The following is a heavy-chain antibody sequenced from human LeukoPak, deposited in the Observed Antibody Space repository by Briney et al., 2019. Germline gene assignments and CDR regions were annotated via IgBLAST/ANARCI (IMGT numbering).Heavy chain of an antibody. V-gene: IGHV1-24*01. CDR1: GYTLTELS. J-gene: IGHJ4*02. CDR3: ATYLRNSASGSLDY. CDR2: FDPEDGET. D-gene: IGHD1-26*01. Sequence: ASVKVSCKVSGYTLTELSMHWVRQAPGKGLERMGGFDPEDGETIYAQKFQGRVTMTEDTSTDTAYMELSSLRSEDTAVYYCATYLRNSASGSLDYWGQGTLVTVSS.